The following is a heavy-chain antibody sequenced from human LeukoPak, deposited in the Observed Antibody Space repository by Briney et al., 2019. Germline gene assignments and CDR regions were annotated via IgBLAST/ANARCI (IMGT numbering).Heavy chain of an antibody. Sequence: PSETLSLTCAVYGGSFSGYYWSWIRQPPGKGLEWIGEINHSGSTNYNPSLKSRVTISVDTSKNQFSLKLSSVTAADTAVYYCARGARYYYDSSGYYLDYWGQGTLATVSS. CDR1: GGSFSGYY. V-gene: IGHV4-34*01. D-gene: IGHD3-22*01. CDR3: ARGARYYYDSSGYYLDY. J-gene: IGHJ4*02. CDR2: INHSGST.